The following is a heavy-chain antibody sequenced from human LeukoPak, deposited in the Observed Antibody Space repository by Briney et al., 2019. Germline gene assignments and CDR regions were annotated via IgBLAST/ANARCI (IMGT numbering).Heavy chain of an antibody. CDR1: GGSISSYY. CDR3: ARTDFYYYYMDV. V-gene: IGHV4-59*01. J-gene: IGHJ6*03. Sequence: SETLSLTCTVSGGSISSYYWSWIRQPPGKGLEWIGYIYYSGSTNYNPSLKSRVTISVDTSKNQFSLKLSSVTAADTAVYYCARTDFYYYYMDVWGKGTTVTISS. CDR2: IYYSGST. D-gene: IGHD3-3*01.